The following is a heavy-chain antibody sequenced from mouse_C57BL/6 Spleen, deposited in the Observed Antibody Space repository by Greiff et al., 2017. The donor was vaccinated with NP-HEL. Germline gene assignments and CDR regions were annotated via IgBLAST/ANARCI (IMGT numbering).Heavy chain of an antibody. Sequence: QVQLQQPGAELVRPGSSVKLSCKASGYTFTSYWMDWVKQRPGQGLEWIGNIYPSDSETHYNQKFKDKATLTVDKSSSTAYMQLSSLTSEDSAVYYCARLDLGLGYWGQGTLVTVSA. CDR3: ARLDLGLGY. D-gene: IGHD2-10*02. V-gene: IGHV1-61*01. J-gene: IGHJ3*01. CDR1: GYTFTSYW. CDR2: IYPSDSET.